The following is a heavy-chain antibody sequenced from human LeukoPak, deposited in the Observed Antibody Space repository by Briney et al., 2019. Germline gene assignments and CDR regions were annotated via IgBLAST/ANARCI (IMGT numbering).Heavy chain of an antibody. D-gene: IGHD6-13*01. CDR3: ARIMTQQMVFDY. V-gene: IGHV3-21*01. CDR1: GFTFDDYG. CDR2: ISSSSSYI. J-gene: IGHJ4*02. Sequence: PGGSLRLSCAASGFTFDDYGMSWVRQAPGKGLEWVSFISSSSSYIYYADSVKGRFTISRDNAKNSLYLQMNSLRAEDTAVYYCARIMTQQMVFDYWGQGTLVTVSS.